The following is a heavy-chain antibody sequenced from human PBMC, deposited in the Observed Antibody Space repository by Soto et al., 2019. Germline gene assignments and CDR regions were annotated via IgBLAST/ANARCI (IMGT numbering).Heavy chain of an antibody. CDR2: IYHNGSP. V-gene: IGHV4-30-2*01. CDR3: ARVPDV. Sequence: QLQLQESGSGLVKPSQTLSLTCAVSGGSMSSGGYSWSWIRQPPGKGLEWIGYIYHNGSPYYNPSPXSCXTISVDRSKNQFSLKLSSVTASDTAVYYCARVPDVWGQGTTVTVSS. J-gene: IGHJ6*02. CDR1: GGSMSSGGYS.